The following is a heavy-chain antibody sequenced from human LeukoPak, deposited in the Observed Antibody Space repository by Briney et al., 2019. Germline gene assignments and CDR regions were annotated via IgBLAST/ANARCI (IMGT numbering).Heavy chain of an antibody. J-gene: IGHJ4*02. CDR1: GFTFSSSW. Sequence: GGSLRLSCAGSGFTFSSSWMGWVRQAPGKGLEWVANIKQDGSEKTYADSVKGRFTISRDNAKDSLYLQMNSLRAEDTAVYYCARGPGWLLDYWGQGTLVTVSS. CDR2: IKQDGSEK. D-gene: IGHD3-22*01. CDR3: ARGPGWLLDY. V-gene: IGHV3-7*01.